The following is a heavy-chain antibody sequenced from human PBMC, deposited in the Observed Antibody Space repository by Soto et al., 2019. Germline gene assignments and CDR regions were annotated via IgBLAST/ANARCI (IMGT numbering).Heavy chain of an antibody. D-gene: IGHD2-2*01. CDR1: GFSLSTSGVG. J-gene: IGHJ4*02. CDR2: IYWDDDK. CDR3: AHQNTVGYCSGTSGYLERTYYFDE. V-gene: IGHV2-5*02. Sequence: QITLKESGPPLVKPTQTLTLTCTFSGFSLSTSGVGVGWLRPPPGQALEWLALIYWDDDKRYRPSLKSRLTITKDTSKYQVVLTMTNMDPVDTATYYCAHQNTVGYCSGTSGYLERTYYFDEWGQGTLVNVSS.